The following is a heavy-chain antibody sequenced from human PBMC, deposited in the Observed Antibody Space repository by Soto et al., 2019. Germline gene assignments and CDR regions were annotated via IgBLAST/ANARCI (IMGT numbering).Heavy chain of an antibody. V-gene: IGHV1-18*01. CDR1: GYTFTSYG. J-gene: IGHJ5*02. Sequence: ASVKVSCKASGYTFTSYGISWVRQAPGQVLEWMGWISAYNGNTNYAQKLQGRVTMTTDTSTSTAYMELRSLRSDDTAVYYCARDLGGLGVFGVASTIFDPWGQGTLVTVSS. D-gene: IGHD3-3*01. CDR3: ARDLGGLGVFGVASTIFDP. CDR2: ISAYNGNT.